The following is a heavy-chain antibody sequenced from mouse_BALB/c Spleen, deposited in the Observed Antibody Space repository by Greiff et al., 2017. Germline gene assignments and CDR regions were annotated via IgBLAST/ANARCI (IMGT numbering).Heavy chain of an antibody. CDR2: IDPANGNT. V-gene: IGHV14-3*02. CDR3: ARGGYYEENAMDY. J-gene: IGHJ4*01. D-gene: IGHD2-3*01. CDR1: GFNIKDTY. Sequence: EVQLQQSGAELVKPGASVKLSCTASGFNIKDTYMHWVKQRPEQGLEWIGRIDPANGNTKYDPKFQGKATITADTSSNTAYLQLSSLTSEDTAVYYCARGGYYEENAMDYWGQGTSVTVSS.